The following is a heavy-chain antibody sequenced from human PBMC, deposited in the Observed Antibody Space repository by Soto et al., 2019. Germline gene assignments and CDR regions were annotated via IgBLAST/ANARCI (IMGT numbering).Heavy chain of an antibody. CDR1: GFTVSSNY. V-gene: IGHV3-66*01. CDR3: AREWDGDGYNSGWFDP. CDR2: IYSGGST. D-gene: IGHD5-12*01. J-gene: IGHJ5*02. Sequence: PGGSLRLSCAASGFTVSSNYMSWVRQAPGKGLEWVSVIYSGGSTYYADSVKGRFTISRDNAKNSLYLQMNSLRAEDTAVYYCAREWDGDGYNSGWFDPWGQGTLVTVSS.